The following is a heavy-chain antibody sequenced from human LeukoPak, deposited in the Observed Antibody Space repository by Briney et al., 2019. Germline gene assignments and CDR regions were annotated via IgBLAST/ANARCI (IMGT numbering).Heavy chain of an antibody. D-gene: IGHD2-15*01. CDR3: ARHRSGGSQDDGFDI. CDR1: GVTFSNYW. J-gene: IGHJ3*02. CDR2: INQDGSEK. V-gene: IGHV3-7*01. Sequence: GGSLRLSCVDSGVTFSNYWMNWVRQAPGKGLEWVANINQDGSEKYYVDSVKGRFTISRDNAKKSLYLQMDSLRAQDTAVYYCARHRSGGSQDDGFDIWGRGTMVTVSS.